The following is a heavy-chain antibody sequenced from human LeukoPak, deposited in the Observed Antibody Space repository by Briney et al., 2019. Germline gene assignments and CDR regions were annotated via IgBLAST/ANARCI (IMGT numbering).Heavy chain of an antibody. J-gene: IGHJ4*02. CDR3: TRDTYYDYVWGSYYTYYFDY. V-gene: IGHV3-49*04. D-gene: IGHD3-16*01. CDR2: IRSKAYGGTT. Sequence: PGGSLRLSCAASGFTFSYYYMSGVRQAPGNGLEWVGFIRSKAYGGTTEYAASVKGRFTISRDDSKSIAYLQMNSLKTEDTAVYYCTRDTYYDYVWGSYYTYYFDYWGQGTLVTVSS. CDR1: GFTFSYYY.